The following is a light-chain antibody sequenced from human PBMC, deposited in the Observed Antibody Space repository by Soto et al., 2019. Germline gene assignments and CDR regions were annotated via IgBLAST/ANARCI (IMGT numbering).Light chain of an antibody. V-gene: IGKV1-9*01. CDR2: AAS. CDR3: QQRSNWPPRT. Sequence: DIQLTQSPSFLSASVGDRVTITCRASQGFSNSLAWYQQKPGKAPKLLIYAASTLQSGVPSRFSGSGSGTEFTLTISSLEPEDFAVYYCQQRSNWPPRTFGQGTKLEIK. J-gene: IGKJ2*01. CDR1: QGFSNS.